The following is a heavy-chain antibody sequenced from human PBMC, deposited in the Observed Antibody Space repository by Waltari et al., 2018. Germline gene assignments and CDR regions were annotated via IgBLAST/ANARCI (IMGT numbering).Heavy chain of an antibody. Sequence: QVQLVQSGAEVKKPGASVKVSYKASGYTFTGYYMHWVRQAPGQGLDWMGRINPKSGGTNYAQKCQGRVTMTRDTSISTAYMALSRLRSDDTAVYYCARILAFHRAVAGTSYYYYMDVWGKGTTVTVSS. D-gene: IGHD6-19*01. J-gene: IGHJ6*03. CDR2: INPKSGGT. CDR1: GYTFTGYY. CDR3: ARILAFHRAVAGTSYYYYMDV. V-gene: IGHV1-2*06.